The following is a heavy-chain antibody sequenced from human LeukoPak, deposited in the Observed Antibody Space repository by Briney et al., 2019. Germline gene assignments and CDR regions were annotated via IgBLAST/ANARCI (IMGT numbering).Heavy chain of an antibody. J-gene: IGHJ3*02. CDR2: ISYIGST. D-gene: IGHD2-21*02. CDR3: ARDLVTVTKGFDI. V-gene: IGHV4-59*11. Sequence: SETLSLTCTVSGDSFSSHYWTWIRQPPGKGLEWIGYISYIGSTNYNPSLKSRVTISIDTSKNQFSLKLSAVTAADTAVYYCARDLVTVTKGFDIWGQGTMVSVSS. CDR1: GDSFSSHY.